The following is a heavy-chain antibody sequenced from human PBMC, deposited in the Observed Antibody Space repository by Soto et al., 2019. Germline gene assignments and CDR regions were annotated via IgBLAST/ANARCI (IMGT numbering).Heavy chain of an antibody. J-gene: IGHJ6*02. V-gene: IGHV1-18*01. CDR3: ARDFKRPRYYYYGMDV. CDR2: ISAHNGNT. D-gene: IGHD1-1*01. Sequence: SVKVSCKASGYTFTSYGISWVRQAPGQGLEWMGWISAHNGNTNYAQKLQGRVTMTTDTSTSTAYMELRSLRSDDTAVYYCARDFKRPRYYYYGMDVWGQGTTVTVSS. CDR1: GYTFTSYG.